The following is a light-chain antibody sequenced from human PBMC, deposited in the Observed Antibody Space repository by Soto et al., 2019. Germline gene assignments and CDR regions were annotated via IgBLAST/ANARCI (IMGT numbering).Light chain of an antibody. Sequence: DIQMTQSPSSLSASVGDRVTITCRASQSIRNYLSWYQQKPGKAPKLLINVASTLQSGVPSRFSGTGSGTDFTLAISSLQPEDFATYYCQQSSSTPQTFGGGTRVEIK. CDR1: QSIRNY. CDR3: QQSSSTPQT. J-gene: IGKJ4*01. V-gene: IGKV1-39*01. CDR2: VAS.